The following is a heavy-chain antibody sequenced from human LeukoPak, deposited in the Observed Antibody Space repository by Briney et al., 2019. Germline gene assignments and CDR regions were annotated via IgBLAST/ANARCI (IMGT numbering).Heavy chain of an antibody. CDR2: INPNSGGT. CDR1: GYTFTGYY. J-gene: IGHJ4*02. CDR3: ARGHTSGYGYFDY. V-gene: IGHV1-2*06. D-gene: IGHD6-25*01. Sequence: ASVKVFCKASGYTFTGYYMHWVRQAPGQGLEWMGRINPNSGGTNYAQKFQGRVTMTRGTSISTAYMELSRLRSDDTAVYYCARGHTSGYGYFDYWGQGTLVTVSS.